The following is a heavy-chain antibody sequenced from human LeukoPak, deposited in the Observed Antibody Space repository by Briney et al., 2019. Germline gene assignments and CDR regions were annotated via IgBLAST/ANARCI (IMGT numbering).Heavy chain of an antibody. V-gene: IGHV1-24*01. CDR3: ATDRLDVFDY. CDR1: GYTLTELS. D-gene: IGHD3-16*01. CDR2: FDPEDGET. Sequence: AASVKVSCKVSGYTLTELSMHWVRQAPGKGLEWMGGFDPEDGETIYAQKFQGRVTMTEGTSTDTVYMELSSLRSEDTAVYYCATDRLDVFDYWGQGTLVTVSS. J-gene: IGHJ4*02.